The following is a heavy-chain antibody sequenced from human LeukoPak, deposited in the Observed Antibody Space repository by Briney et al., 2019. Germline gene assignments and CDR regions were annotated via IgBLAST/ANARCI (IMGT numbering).Heavy chain of an antibody. J-gene: IGHJ4*02. CDR2: MYYSGGT. V-gene: IGHV4-39*01. Sequence: SETLSLTCTVSGGSINTRNYYWGWIRQPPGKGLERIGSMYYSGGTNYNPYLKSRVTTSVDTSKNQISLKLSSVTAADTAVYYGERHAKTIALTERFCDYWGQGTLVTVSS. D-gene: IGHD2-8*01. CDR1: GGSINTRNYY. CDR3: ERHAKTIALTERFCDY.